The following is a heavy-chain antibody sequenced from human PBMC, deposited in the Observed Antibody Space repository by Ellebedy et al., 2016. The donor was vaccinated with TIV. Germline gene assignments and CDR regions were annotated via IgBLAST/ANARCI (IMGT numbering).Heavy chain of an antibody. CDR3: AGRGY. Sequence: GESLKISXAASGFTFSGYGMHWVRQAPGKGLEWVAVMWPDGRNMYYADSLKGRFTISRDNSKNTLYLQMYSLSAEDTAVYYCAGRGYWGQGTLVTVSS. CDR1: GFTFSGYG. V-gene: IGHV3-33*01. J-gene: IGHJ4*02. CDR2: MWPDGRNM.